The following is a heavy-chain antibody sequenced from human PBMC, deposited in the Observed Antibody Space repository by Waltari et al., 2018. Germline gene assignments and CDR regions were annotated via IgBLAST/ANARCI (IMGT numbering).Heavy chain of an antibody. CDR2: IKGDGSAT. J-gene: IGHJ5*02. D-gene: IGHD1-26*01. V-gene: IGHV3-74*01. CDR3: ASDVHSGRYGWFDP. Sequence: EVQLVESGGDLVQPGGSLRLSCAASGFTFSTFWVHWVRQVPGKGLVWVSRIKGDGSATSDADSGKGRFTISRDNAKNTVYLQMNSLRAEDTAVYHCASDVHSGRYGWFDPWGQGTLVTVSS. CDR1: GFTFSTFW.